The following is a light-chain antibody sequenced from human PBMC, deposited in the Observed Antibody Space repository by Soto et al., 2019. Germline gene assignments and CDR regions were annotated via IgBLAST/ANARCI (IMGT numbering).Light chain of an antibody. V-gene: IGKV4-1*01. Sequence: DIVMTQSPDSLAVSLGERATINCKSSQSVLYSSNNKNYFAWYQQKPGQPPKLLIYWASTRESGVPDRFSGSGSGTDFTLTISSLKAEDVAVYYCQQYYSLPLTFGQGTKVEIK. J-gene: IGKJ1*01. CDR1: QSVLYSSNNKNY. CDR2: WAS. CDR3: QQYYSLPLT.